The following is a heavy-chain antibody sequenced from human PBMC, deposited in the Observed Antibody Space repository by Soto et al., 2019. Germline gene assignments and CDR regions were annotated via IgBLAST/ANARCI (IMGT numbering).Heavy chain of an antibody. CDR3: AREGGDGFDP. D-gene: IGHD3-16*01. CDR2: INHSGST. V-gene: IGHV4-34*01. CDR1: GGSFSCYY. Sequence: SETLSLTCAVYGGSFSCYYWSWIRQPPGKGLEWIGEINHSGSTNYNPSLKSRVTISVDTSKNQFSLKLSSVTAADTAVYYCAREGGDGFDPWGQGTPVPVSS. J-gene: IGHJ5*02.